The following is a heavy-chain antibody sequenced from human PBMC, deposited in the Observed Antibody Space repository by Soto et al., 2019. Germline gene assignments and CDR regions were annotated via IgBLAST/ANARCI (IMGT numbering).Heavy chain of an antibody. Sequence: GGSLRLSCAASGFTFSSYAMHWVRQAPGKGLVWVAVISYDGSNKYYADSVKGRFTISRDNSKNTLYLQMNSLRAEDTDVYYCARVFYRAFDIWGQGTMVTVSS. CDR1: GFTFSSYA. CDR2: ISYDGSNK. J-gene: IGHJ3*02. CDR3: ARVFYRAFDI. D-gene: IGHD1-26*01. V-gene: IGHV3-30-3*01.